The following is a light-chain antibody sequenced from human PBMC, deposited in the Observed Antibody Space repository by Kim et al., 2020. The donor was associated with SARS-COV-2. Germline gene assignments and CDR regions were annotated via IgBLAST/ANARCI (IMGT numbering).Light chain of an antibody. Sequence: PASISCRSSQSLVHSDGNTSLVWFQQRPGHSPRRLVYKVSNRDSGVPDRFSGSGSGTDFTLRINRVEAEDVGVYYCMQSTHWPRTFGQGTKVDIK. V-gene: IGKV2-30*02. CDR2: KVS. CDR3: MQSTHWPRT. J-gene: IGKJ1*01. CDR1: QSLVHSDGNTS.